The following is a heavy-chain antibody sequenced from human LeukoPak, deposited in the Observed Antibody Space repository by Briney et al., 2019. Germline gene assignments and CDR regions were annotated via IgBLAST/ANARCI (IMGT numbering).Heavy chain of an antibody. CDR1: GGSISSYY. Sequence: RTSETLSLICTVSGGSISSYYWSWIRQPAGKGLEWIGRIYTSGSTNYNPSLKSRVTMSVDTSENQFSLKLSSVTAADTAVYYCARGSTTLIQLWFSSVNWFDPWGQGTLVTVSS. D-gene: IGHD5-18*01. J-gene: IGHJ5*02. V-gene: IGHV4-4*07. CDR3: ARGSTTLIQLWFSSVNWFDP. CDR2: IYTSGST.